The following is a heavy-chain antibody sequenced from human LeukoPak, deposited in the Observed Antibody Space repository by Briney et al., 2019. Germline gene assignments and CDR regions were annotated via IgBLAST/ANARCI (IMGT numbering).Heavy chain of an antibody. J-gene: IGHJ4*02. CDR1: GFTVSNNY. D-gene: IGHD5-24*01. Sequence: PGGSLRLSCAATGFTVSNNYMSWVRQPPGQGLECVSVIHSGGSTNNADSVKCRFTISRDNSNNTVYLQMNSLRAEDTAVYYCAGSSNGYNYVVDYWGQGTVVTVSS. V-gene: IGHV3-66*01. CDR2: IHSGGST. CDR3: AGSSNGYNYVVDY.